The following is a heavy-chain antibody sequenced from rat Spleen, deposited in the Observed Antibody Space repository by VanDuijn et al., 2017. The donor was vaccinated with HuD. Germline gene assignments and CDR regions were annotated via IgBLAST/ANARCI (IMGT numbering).Heavy chain of an antibody. CDR2: INYDGSST. V-gene: IGHV5-17*01. CDR3: ASYGSFDNWFAY. J-gene: IGHJ3*01. D-gene: IGHD1-8*01. Sequence: EVQLVESDGALVQPGRSLKLSCAASGFTFSDYYVAWVRQAPTKGLEWVATINYDGSSTFYRDSVKGRFTISRDNAENALYLQMDSLRSEDTATYYCASYGSFDNWFAYWGQGTLVTVSS. CDR1: GFTFSDYY.